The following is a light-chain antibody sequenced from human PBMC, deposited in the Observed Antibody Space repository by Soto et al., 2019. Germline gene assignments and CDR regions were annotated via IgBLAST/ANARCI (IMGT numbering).Light chain of an antibody. V-gene: IGLV2-14*01. Sequence: QSVLTQPASVSGSPGQSITISCTGTSSDVGGYKYVSWYQQHPGKAPNLLIYEVTNRPSGVSNRFSGSKSGNTASLTISGLQAEDEADYYCSSYASTSSLLFGGGTKVTV. CDR2: EVT. CDR3: SSYASTSSLL. CDR1: SSDVGGYKY. J-gene: IGLJ3*02.